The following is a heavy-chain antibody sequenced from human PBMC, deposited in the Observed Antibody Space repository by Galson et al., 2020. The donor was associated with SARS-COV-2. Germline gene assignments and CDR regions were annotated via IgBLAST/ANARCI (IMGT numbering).Heavy chain of an antibody. CDR3: ARSPVWGHRLDY. CDR1: GFSLDRGGVR. CDR2: IYWNDDK. D-gene: IGHD7-27*01. V-gene: IGHV2-5*01. Sequence: SGPTPVKPTQTLTMTCTFSGFSLDRGGVREGGRRQPPGKALEWLTYIYWNDDKRYSPSLKSRLTVTKDTSRNQVVLTMTNMAPVDTATYYCARSPVWGHRLDYWGRGILVPVSS. J-gene: IGHJ4*01.